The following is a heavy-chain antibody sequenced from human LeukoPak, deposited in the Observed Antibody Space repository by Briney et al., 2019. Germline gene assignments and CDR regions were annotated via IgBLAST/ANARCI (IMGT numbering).Heavy chain of an antibody. J-gene: IGHJ4*02. CDR2: IYPGDSDT. CDR1: GYSFTSYW. V-gene: IGHV5-51*01. D-gene: IGHD3-9*01. CDR3: ARQVYDILTGYQDYFDY. Sequence: GESLKISCKGSGYSFTSYWIGWVRQMPGKGLEWVGIIYPGDSDTRYSPSFQGQVTISADKSISTAYLQWSSLKASDTAMYYCARQVYDILTGYQDYFDYWGQGTLVTVSS.